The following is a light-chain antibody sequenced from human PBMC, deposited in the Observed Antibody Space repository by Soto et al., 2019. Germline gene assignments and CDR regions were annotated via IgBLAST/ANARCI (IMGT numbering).Light chain of an antibody. CDR2: EVT. CDR3: CSFAGDSTVI. Sequence: QSVLTQPASVSGSPGQSITISCTGTSSDVGSYNFVSWYQQQPGKASKLMIYEVTMRPSGVFNRFSASKSGNTASLIFSGLQAEDEADYYCCSFAGDSTVIFGGGTKVTVL. V-gene: IGLV2-23*02. CDR1: SSDVGSYNF. J-gene: IGLJ2*01.